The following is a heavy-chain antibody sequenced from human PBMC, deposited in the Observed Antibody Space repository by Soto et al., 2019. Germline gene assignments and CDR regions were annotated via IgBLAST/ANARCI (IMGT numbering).Heavy chain of an antibody. J-gene: IGHJ6*03. CDR2: ISGSGGST. V-gene: IGHV3-23*01. CDR1: GFTFSSYA. D-gene: IGHD4-17*01. Sequence: PGGSLRLSCAASGFTFSSYAMSWVRQAPGKGLEWVSAISGSGGSTYYADSVKGRFTISRDNSKNTLYLQMNSLRAEDTAVYYCAKDQSVTHTTLGYMDVWGKGTTVTVSS. CDR3: AKDQSVTHTTLGYMDV.